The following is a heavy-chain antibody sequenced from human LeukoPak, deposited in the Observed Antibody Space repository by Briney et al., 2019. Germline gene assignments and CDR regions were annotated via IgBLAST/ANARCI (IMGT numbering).Heavy chain of an antibody. J-gene: IGHJ4*02. D-gene: IGHD2-15*01. CDR1: GFTFSSYS. Sequence: GGSLRLSCAASGFTFSSYSMNWVRQAPGRGLEWVSSISSSSSYIYYADSVKGRFTISRDNAKNSLYLQMNSLRAEDTAVYYCARDSYCSGGSCYLDYWGQGTLVTVSS. V-gene: IGHV3-21*01. CDR2: ISSSSSYI. CDR3: ARDSYCSGGSCYLDY.